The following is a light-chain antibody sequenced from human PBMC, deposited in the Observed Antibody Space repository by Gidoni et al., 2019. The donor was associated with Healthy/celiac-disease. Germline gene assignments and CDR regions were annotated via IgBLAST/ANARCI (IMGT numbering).Light chain of an antibody. CDR3: SSYTSSSTSWV. CDR1: SSDVGCYNY. V-gene: IGLV2-14*03. Sequence: QSALTQPASVSGSPGQSITISCTGTSSDVGCYNYVSWYQQHPGKAPKLMIYDVSNRPSGVSNRFSGSKSGNTASLTISGLQAEDEADYYCSSYTSSSTSWVFGGGTKLTV. J-gene: IGLJ3*02. CDR2: DVS.